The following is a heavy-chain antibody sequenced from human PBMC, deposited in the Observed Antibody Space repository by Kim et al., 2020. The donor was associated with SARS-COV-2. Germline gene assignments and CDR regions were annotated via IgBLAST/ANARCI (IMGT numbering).Heavy chain of an antibody. Sequence: SETLSLTCTVSRGSVSSGGYYWSWIRQHPTEGLEWIGYIYYSGTTYYNPSLKSRLTISVDTSKNQFSLKLSSVTAADTAVYYCARAGGSGSYPFDYWGQGTLVTVSS. V-gene: IGHV4-31*03. J-gene: IGHJ4*02. CDR2: IYYSGTT. D-gene: IGHD3-10*01. CDR1: RGSVSSGGYY. CDR3: ARAGGSGSYPFDY.